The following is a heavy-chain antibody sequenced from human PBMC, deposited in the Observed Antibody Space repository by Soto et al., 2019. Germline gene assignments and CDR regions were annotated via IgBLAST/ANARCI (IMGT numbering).Heavy chain of an antibody. CDR3: TTDGEYIYGPRGGYYYYGRDV. J-gene: IGHJ6*04. CDR1: GFTFSNAW. Sequence: EVPLVESGGGLVKPGGSLRLSCAASGFTFSNAWMSWVRQAPGKGLEWVGRIKSKTDGGTTDYAAPVKARFTISREDSKNTLQQQMKSLKAEDTAVYYCTTDGEYIYGPRGGYYYYGRDVWGEGTTVTVSS. V-gene: IGHV3-15*01. D-gene: IGHD5-18*01. CDR2: IKSKTDGGTT.